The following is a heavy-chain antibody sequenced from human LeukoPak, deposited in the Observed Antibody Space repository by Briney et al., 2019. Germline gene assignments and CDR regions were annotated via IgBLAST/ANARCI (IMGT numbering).Heavy chain of an antibody. CDR3: ARDQRGYCSSTSCGPFDY. CDR2: ISYDGSNK. J-gene: IGHJ4*02. CDR1: GFTFSSYG. V-gene: IGHV3-30*03. D-gene: IGHD2-2*01. Sequence: GGSLRLSCAASGFTFSSYGMHWVRQAPGKGLEWVAVISYDGSNKYYADSVKGRFTISRDNSKNTLYLQMNSLRAEDTAVYYCARDQRGYCSSTSCGPFDYWGQGTLVTVSS.